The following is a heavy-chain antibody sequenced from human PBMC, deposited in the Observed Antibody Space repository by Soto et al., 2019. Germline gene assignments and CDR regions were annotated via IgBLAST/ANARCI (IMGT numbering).Heavy chain of an antibody. CDR1: GDSICSYY. J-gene: IGHJ6*02. V-gene: IGHV4-59*01. CDR2: IYYSGST. Sequence: PSETLSLTCTVSGDSICSYYWSWIRQPPGKGLEWIGYIYYSGSTNYNPSLKSRVTISVDTSKNQFSLKLSSVTAEDTAVYYCARDPIIYGGNDYYYYYGMDVWGQGTTVTVSS. D-gene: IGHD2-15*01. CDR3: ARDPIIYGGNDYYYYYGMDV.